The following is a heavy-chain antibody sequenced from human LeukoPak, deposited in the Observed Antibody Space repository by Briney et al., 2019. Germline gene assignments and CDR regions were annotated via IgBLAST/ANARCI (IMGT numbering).Heavy chain of an antibody. CDR1: GFTFSKYW. Sequence: PGGSLRLSCAASGFTFSKYWMSWVRQAPGKGLEWVANIKQDGSDKYYVDSVKGRFIISRDNAENSLYLDMNSLRAEDTAIYYCVRDPTAAGTDYWGQGTLVTVSS. CDR2: IKQDGSDK. J-gene: IGHJ4*02. D-gene: IGHD6-13*01. CDR3: VRDPTAAGTDY. V-gene: IGHV3-7*01.